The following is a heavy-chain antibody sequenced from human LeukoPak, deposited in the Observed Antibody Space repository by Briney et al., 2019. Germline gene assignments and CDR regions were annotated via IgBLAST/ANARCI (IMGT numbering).Heavy chain of an antibody. Sequence: ASVKVSCKASGGTFSSYAISWVRQAPGQGLEWMGGIIPIFGTANYAQKFQGRVTITADESTSTAYMELSSLRSEDTAVYYCARGTSSSGWTYCYYYGMDVWGQGTTVTVSS. V-gene: IGHV1-69*13. CDR1: GGTFSSYA. J-gene: IGHJ6*02. D-gene: IGHD6-19*01. CDR2: IIPIFGTA. CDR3: ARGTSSSGWTYCYYYGMDV.